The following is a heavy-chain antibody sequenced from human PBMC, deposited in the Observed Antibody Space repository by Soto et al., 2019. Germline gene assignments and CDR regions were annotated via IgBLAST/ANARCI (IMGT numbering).Heavy chain of an antibody. V-gene: IGHV4-34*01. CDR2: INHSGST. J-gene: IGHJ5*02. Sequence: SETLSLTCAVYGGSFSGYYWSWIRQPPGKGLEWIGEINHSGSTNYNPSLKSRVTISVDTSKNQFSLKLSSVTAADTAVYYCARGYCSGGSCYDNPLFAWFDPWGQGTLVTVSS. CDR1: GGSFSGYY. CDR3: ARGYCSGGSCYDNPLFAWFDP. D-gene: IGHD2-15*01.